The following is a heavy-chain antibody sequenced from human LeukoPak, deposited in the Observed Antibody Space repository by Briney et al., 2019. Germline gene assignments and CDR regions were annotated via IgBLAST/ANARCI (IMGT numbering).Heavy chain of an antibody. D-gene: IGHD3-22*01. Sequence: SETLSLTCTVSGGSISSSSYYWGWIRQPPGKGLEWTGSICYSGSTYYNPSLKSRVTISVDTSKNQFSQKLSLVTAADTAVYYCARDGYYDSSGLDYWGQGTLVTVS. CDR3: ARDGYYDSSGLDY. CDR2: ICYSGST. V-gene: IGHV4-39*07. J-gene: IGHJ4*02. CDR1: GGSISSSSYY.